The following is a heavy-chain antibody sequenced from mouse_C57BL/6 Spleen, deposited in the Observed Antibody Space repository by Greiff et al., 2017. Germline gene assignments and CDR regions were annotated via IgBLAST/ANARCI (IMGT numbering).Heavy chain of an antibody. CDR2: INYDGSST. D-gene: IGHD2-3*01. J-gene: IGHJ4*01. V-gene: IGHV5-16*01. CDR3: ARGDYDGYYRYYAMDY. CDR1: GFTFSDYY. Sequence: EVKLVESEGGLVQPGSSMKLSCTASGFTFSDYYMAWVRQVPEKGLEWVANINYDGSSTYYLDSLKSRFIISRDNAKNILYLQMSSLKSEDTATYYGARGDYDGYYRYYAMDYWGQGTSVTVSS.